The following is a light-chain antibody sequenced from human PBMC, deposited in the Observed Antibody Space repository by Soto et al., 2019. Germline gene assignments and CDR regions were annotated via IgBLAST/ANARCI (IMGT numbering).Light chain of an antibody. V-gene: IGLV2-11*01. CDR2: DVN. CDR3: CSYAGRSRV. CDR1: SSDIGDSNS. Sequence: QSALTQPRSVSGSPGQSVTISCTGTSSDIGDSNSVAWYLPYPGKGPILMIFDVNNRPSGVPDRFSGSKSDTTATLTISWLQAEDEAVYYCCSYAGRSRVFGGGTKLTVL. J-gene: IGLJ3*02.